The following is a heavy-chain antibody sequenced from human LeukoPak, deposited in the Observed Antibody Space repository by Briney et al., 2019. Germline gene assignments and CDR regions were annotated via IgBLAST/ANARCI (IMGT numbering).Heavy chain of an antibody. V-gene: IGHV4-34*01. CDR3: ARHRSYSGWYNY. D-gene: IGHD6-19*01. CDR2: INHSGST. Sequence: SETLSLTCAVYGGSFSGYYWSWIRQPPGKGLEWIGEINHSGSTNYNPSLKSRVTISVDTSRNQFSLKLSSVTAADTAVYYCARHRSYSGWYNYWCQGTLVIVCS. J-gene: IGHJ4*02. CDR1: GGSFSGYY.